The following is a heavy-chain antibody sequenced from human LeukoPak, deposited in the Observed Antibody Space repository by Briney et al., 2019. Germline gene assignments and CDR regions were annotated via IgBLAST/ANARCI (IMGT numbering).Heavy chain of an antibody. J-gene: IGHJ4*02. CDR1: GYTFTSYW. D-gene: IGHD4-23*01. CDR3: ARLQFDYSGNSAFDS. CDR2: IYPGDSDT. Sequence: GESLKISCKTSGYTFTSYWIGWVRLMPGNGLEWMGIIYPGDSDTRYSPSSQGQVTISADKSINTAYLQWSSLKASDTAIYYCARLQFDYSGNSAFDSWGQGTLVTVSS. V-gene: IGHV5-51*01.